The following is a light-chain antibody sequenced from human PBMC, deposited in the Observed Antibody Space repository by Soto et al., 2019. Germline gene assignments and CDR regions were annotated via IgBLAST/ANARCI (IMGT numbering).Light chain of an antibody. CDR2: GAS. J-gene: IGKJ3*01. Sequence: EVVLTQSPVTLSLSPGERATLSCRASQSVSSPYLAWYQQKPGQPPRLLIYGASSRATDIPDRFIGSGSGTEFTLTIAXLAPEDFAMYYCQQYGSSPFTFGPGTKVDI. CDR3: QQYGSSPFT. V-gene: IGKV3-20*01. CDR1: QSVSSPY.